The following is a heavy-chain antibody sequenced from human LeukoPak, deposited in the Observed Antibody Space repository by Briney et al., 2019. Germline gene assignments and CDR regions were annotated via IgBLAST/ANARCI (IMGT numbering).Heavy chain of an antibody. CDR3: AKIDGSGSYGMDV. CDR1: GFTFSSYW. CDR2: ISGSGGST. Sequence: RAGGSLRLSCAASGFTFSSYWMSWVRQAPGKGLEWVSAISGSGGSTYYADSVKGRFTISRDNSKNTLYLQMNSLRAEDTAVYYCAKIDGSGSYGMDVWGQGTTVTVSS. J-gene: IGHJ6*02. D-gene: IGHD3-10*01. V-gene: IGHV3-23*01.